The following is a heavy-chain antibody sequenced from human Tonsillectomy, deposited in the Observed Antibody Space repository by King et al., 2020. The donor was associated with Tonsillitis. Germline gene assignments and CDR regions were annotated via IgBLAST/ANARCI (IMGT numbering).Heavy chain of an antibody. CDR2: IYSGAGRT. Sequence: VQLVESGGGLVQPGGSLRLSCAASGFNFNDFGMTWVRQAPGKGLEWVSFIYSGAGRTSYGDSVKGRFTISRDNSKSTLYLQMDSLRVEDTAVYYCARDSGDEVYFDLWGRGTLVTVSS. CDR3: ARDSGDEVYFDL. D-gene: IGHD3-10*01. J-gene: IGHJ2*01. V-gene: IGHV3-23*03. CDR1: GFNFNDFG.